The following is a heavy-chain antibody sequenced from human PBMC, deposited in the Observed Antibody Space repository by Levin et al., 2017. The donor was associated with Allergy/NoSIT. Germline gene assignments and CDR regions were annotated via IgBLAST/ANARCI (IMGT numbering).Heavy chain of an antibody. J-gene: IGHJ6*02. Sequence: GESLKISCEASGFTFSSYNMNWVRQAPGKGLEWISYISSSSNIIYYADSVKGRFTISRDNAKNSLYLQMNSLRAEDTAVYHCATDRQGDRMDVWGQGTTVTVSS. CDR2: ISSSSNII. CDR3: ATDRQGDRMDV. CDR1: GFTFSSYN. V-gene: IGHV3-48*04. D-gene: IGHD3-10*01.